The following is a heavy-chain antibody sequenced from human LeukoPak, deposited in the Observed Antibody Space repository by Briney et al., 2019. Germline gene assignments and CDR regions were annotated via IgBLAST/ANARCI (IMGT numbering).Heavy chain of an antibody. Sequence: ASVKVSCKASGNTFTGYYMHWVRQAPGQGLEWMGWINPNSGGTNYAQKFQGRVTMTRDTSISTAYMELSRLRSDDTAVYYCARVPHSSSWQPTDYWGQGTLVTVSS. CDR1: GNTFTGYY. CDR3: ARVPHSSSWQPTDY. J-gene: IGHJ4*02. CDR2: INPNSGGT. V-gene: IGHV1-2*02. D-gene: IGHD6-13*01.